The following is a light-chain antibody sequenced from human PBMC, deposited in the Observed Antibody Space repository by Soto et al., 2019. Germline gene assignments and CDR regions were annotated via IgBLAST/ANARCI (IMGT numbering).Light chain of an antibody. J-gene: IGKJ1*01. Sequence: EIVVTQSPATLSLSPGERATLSCRASQSVSTYFAWYQQKPGQAPRLLIYDAFNRAAGIPARFSGSGSGTDFALTISSQEPEDFAVYYCQQRSNRPLTFGRANKVEIK. CDR3: QQRSNRPLT. V-gene: IGKV3-11*01. CDR2: DAF. CDR1: QSVSTY.